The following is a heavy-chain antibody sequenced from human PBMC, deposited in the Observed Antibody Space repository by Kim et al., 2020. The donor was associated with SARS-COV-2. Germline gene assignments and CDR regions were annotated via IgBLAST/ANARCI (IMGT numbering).Heavy chain of an antibody. J-gene: IGHJ4*02. V-gene: IGHV3-64D*06. Sequence: VSIAGDKTYYGDSVKGRFTVSIDKSKNMQYLHMSSLRADDTAIYYCVKDVTYSYDLWGQGTLVIVYS. CDR2: VSIAGDKT. CDR3: VKDVTYSYDL. D-gene: IGHD3-16*01.